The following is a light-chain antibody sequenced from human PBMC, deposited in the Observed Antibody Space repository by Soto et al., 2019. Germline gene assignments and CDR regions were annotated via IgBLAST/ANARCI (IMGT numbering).Light chain of an antibody. CDR2: SSS. Sequence: DIQMTQSPSSVSASVGDRVTIACRASQAIGTWVVWSQQRPGTAPKLLIHSSSSLQSGVPSRFSGSGSGTEFTFTLSSLQPEDFATYYCQQAHSFPFTFGPGTKVDIK. J-gene: IGKJ3*01. V-gene: IGKV1-12*01. CDR3: QQAHSFPFT. CDR1: QAIGTW.